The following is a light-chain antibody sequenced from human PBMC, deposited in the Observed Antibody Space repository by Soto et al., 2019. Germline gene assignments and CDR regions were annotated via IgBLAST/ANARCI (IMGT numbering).Light chain of an antibody. Sequence: QSALTQPASVSGSPGQSITISCTGTSSDVGGYNYVSWYQQYPGKAPKLMIYEVTNRPSGVSNRFSGSKSGNTASLTISGLQAEDEADYYCSSFTSSNSLVLFGGGTKVTVL. J-gene: IGLJ2*01. CDR1: SSDVGGYNY. V-gene: IGLV2-14*01. CDR2: EVT. CDR3: SSFTSSNSLVL.